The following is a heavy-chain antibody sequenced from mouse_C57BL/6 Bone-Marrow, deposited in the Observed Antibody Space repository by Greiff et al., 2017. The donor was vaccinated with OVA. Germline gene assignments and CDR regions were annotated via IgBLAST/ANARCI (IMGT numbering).Heavy chain of an antibody. CDR3: AREALYYGNSYYFDY. V-gene: IGHV1-69*01. J-gene: IGHJ2*01. D-gene: IGHD2-1*01. Sequence: VQLQQPGAELVMPGASVKLSCKASGYTFTSYWMHWVKQRPGQGLEWIGEIDPSDSYTNYNQKFKGKSTLTVDKSSSTAYMQLSSLTSEDSAVYYCAREALYYGNSYYFDYWGQGTTLTVSS. CDR2: IDPSDSYT. CDR1: GYTFTSYW.